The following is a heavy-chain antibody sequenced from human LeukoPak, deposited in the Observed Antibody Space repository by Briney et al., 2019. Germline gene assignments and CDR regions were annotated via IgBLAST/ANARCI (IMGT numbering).Heavy chain of an antibody. J-gene: IGHJ4*02. CDR2: IYYSGST. D-gene: IGHD1-14*01. Sequence: SETLSLTCTVSGGSISSSSYYWGWIRQPPGKGLEWIGSIYYSGSTYYNPSLKSRVTISVDTSKHQFSLKLSSVTAADTAVYYCARRRSSPEYFDYWGQGTLVTVSS. CDR3: ARRRSSPEYFDY. CDR1: GGSISSSSYY. V-gene: IGHV4-39*01.